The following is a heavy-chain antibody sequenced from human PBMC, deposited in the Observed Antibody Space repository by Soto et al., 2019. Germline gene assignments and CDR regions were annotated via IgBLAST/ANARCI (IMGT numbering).Heavy chain of an antibody. CDR1: GFTFSTSG. CDR3: TGEVASGN. CDR2: ISHDGDAK. J-gene: IGHJ4*02. Sequence: QVQLVESGGGVVQPGRSLRLSCLGSGFTFSTSGMHWVRQAPGKGLEWVAVISHDGDAKYYADSVKGRFTISRDNSRNTLFLEMNSLRGDDMAVYYCTGEVASGNWGQGTLVTVSS. D-gene: IGHD2-8*02. V-gene: IGHV3-30*03.